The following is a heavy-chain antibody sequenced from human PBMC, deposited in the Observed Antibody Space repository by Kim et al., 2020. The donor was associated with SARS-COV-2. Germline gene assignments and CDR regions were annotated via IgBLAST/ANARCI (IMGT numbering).Heavy chain of an antibody. CDR3: ARQITATMGVDY. Sequence: LSLTCAASGFIFSTFWMSWVRQAPGKGLELVANIKQDGSAEYYVDSVRGRFTISRDNAKSSLYLQMNRLRAEDTAVYYCARQITATMGVDYWGQGTL. D-gene: IGHD3-10*01. CDR2: IKQDGSAE. V-gene: IGHV3-7*03. CDR1: GFIFSTFW. J-gene: IGHJ4*02.